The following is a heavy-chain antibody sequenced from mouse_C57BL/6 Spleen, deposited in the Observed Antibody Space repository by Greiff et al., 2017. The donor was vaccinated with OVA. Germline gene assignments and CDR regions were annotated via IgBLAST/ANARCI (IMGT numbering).Heavy chain of an antibody. Sequence: EVQLQESGGDLVKPGGSLKLSCAASGFTFSSYGMSWVRQTPDKRLEWVATISSGGSYTYYPDSVKGRLPISRDNAKNTLYLQMSSMTSEDTAVYYCARSSIYYGKGGYFDVWGTGTTVTVSS. V-gene: IGHV5-6*01. CDR2: ISSGGSYT. D-gene: IGHD2-1*01. CDR1: GFTFSSYG. J-gene: IGHJ1*03. CDR3: ARSSIYYGKGGYFDV.